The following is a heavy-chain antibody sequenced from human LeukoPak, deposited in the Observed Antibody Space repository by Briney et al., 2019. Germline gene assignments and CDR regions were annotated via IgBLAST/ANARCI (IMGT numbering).Heavy chain of an antibody. CDR2: ISSSGSTI. Sequence: GGSLRLSCAASGFTFSDYYMSWIRQAPGMGLEWVSYISSSGSTIYYADSVKGRFTISRDNAKNSLYLQMNSLRAEDTAVYYCARDRAAMVIDYWGQGTLVTVSS. CDR1: GFTFSDYY. V-gene: IGHV3-11*04. J-gene: IGHJ4*02. D-gene: IGHD5-18*01. CDR3: ARDRAAMVIDY.